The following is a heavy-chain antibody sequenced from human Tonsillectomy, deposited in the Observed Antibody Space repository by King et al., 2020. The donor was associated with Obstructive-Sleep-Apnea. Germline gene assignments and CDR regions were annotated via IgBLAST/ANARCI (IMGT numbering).Heavy chain of an antibody. J-gene: IGHJ4*02. Sequence: VQLVESGGGLVQPGGSLRLSCAASGFTFSSYAMSWVRQAPGKGLEWVSGISGSGGGTYYADSVKGRFTISRDNSKNTLYLQMNRLRAEDTAVYYCAKDWAVAGTRYFDYWGQGTLVTVSS. V-gene: IGHV3-23*04. D-gene: IGHD6-19*01. CDR1: GFTFSSYA. CDR3: AKDWAVAGTRYFDY. CDR2: ISGSGGGT.